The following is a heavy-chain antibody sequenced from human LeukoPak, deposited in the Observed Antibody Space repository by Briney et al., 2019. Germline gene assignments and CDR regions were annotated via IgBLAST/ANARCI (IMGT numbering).Heavy chain of an antibody. CDR3: ARLIARIAAAGKNWFDP. CDR2: INHSGST. CDR1: GGSFSGYY. V-gene: IGHV4-34*01. D-gene: IGHD6-13*01. J-gene: IGHJ5*02. Sequence: SETLSLTCAVYGGSFSGYYWSWIRQPPGKRLEWIGEINHSGSTNYNPSLKSRVTISVDTSKNQFSLKLSSVTAADTAVYYCARLIARIAAAGKNWFDPWGQGTLVTVSS.